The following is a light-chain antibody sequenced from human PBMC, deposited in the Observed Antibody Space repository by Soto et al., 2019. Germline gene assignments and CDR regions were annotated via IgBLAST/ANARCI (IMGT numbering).Light chain of an antibody. CDR3: QQYNKWPAWT. V-gene: IGKV3-15*01. CDR1: QSVSSN. Sequence: EIVMTQSPAILSVSPGERATLSCRASQSVSSNLAWYQHKPGQAPRLLIYGTSTRATGIPARFSGSGSGTEFTLTISSLQSEDFAVYYCQQYNKWPAWTFGQGTKVDIK. J-gene: IGKJ1*01. CDR2: GTS.